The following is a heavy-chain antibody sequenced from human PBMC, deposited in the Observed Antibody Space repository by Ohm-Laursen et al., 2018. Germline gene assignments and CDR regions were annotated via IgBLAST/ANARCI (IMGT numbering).Heavy chain of an antibody. CDR3: GRAVRNQLLTDP. CDR2: LNPVSGNS. Sequence: GASVKVSCKASGYTFTSYDITWVRQASGQGPEWKGWLNPVSGNSNFGQKFRGRVTVTSDPSISTAYMELSGLTSDDTATYYCGRAVRNQLLTDPWGQGTLVTVTS. J-gene: IGHJ5*02. V-gene: IGHV1-8*01. D-gene: IGHD1-7*01. CDR1: GYTFTSYD.